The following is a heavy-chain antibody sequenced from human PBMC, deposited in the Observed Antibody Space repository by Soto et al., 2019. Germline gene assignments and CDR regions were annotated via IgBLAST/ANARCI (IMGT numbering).Heavy chain of an antibody. D-gene: IGHD6-13*01. CDR1: GGSISSYY. V-gene: IGHV4-59*01. CDR2: IYYSGST. CDR3: ARAYSSSWNYYYYYYMDV. Sequence: PSETLSLTCTVSGGSISSYYWSWIRQPPGKGLEWIGYIYYSGSTNHNPSLKSRVTISVDTSKNQFSLKLSSVTAADTAVYYCARAYSSSWNYYYYYYMDVWGKGTTVTVSS. J-gene: IGHJ6*03.